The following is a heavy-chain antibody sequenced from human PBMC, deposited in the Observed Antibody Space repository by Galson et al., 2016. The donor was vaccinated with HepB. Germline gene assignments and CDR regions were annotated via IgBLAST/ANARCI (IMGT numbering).Heavy chain of an antibody. J-gene: IGHJ4*02. V-gene: IGHV4-30-2*06. CDR1: GVSIRSGGFS. Sequence: TLSLTCAVSGVSIRSGGFSWNWIRQSPGKGLEWIGYIYENGGANYNPSLNNRVAMSVDRSKNHFSLNLTSVTAADTAVYFCARGRYYYFDFWGQGALVTVSS. D-gene: IGHD1-26*01. CDR2: IYENGGA. CDR3: ARGRYYYFDF.